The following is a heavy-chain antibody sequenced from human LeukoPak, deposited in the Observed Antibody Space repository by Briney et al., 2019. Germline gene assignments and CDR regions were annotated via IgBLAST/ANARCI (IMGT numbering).Heavy chain of an antibody. D-gene: IGHD6-19*01. Sequence: PGRSLRLSCAASGFTFSSYAMHWVRQAPGKGLVWVSRINPDGTSTSYADSVKGRFTISRDNAKNTLYLQMNSLTAEDTAVYYCTRGGGRIAVAGLADYWGQGTLVTVSS. J-gene: IGHJ4*02. CDR2: INPDGTST. CDR1: GFTFSSYA. CDR3: TRGGGRIAVAGLADY. V-gene: IGHV3-74*01.